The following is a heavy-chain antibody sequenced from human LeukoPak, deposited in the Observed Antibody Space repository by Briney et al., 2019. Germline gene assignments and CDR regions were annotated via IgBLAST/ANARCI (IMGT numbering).Heavy chain of an antibody. J-gene: IGHJ4*02. D-gene: IGHD4/OR15-4a*01. Sequence: GGSLRLSCAASGFTFSDYWMSWVRQVPGKGLEWVADIKKDGSEKNEVDSVKGRFTISRDNAKSSLYLQMHSLRAEDTAVYYCARGPPYGARCDYLDYWGQGTLVTVSS. CDR1: GFTFSDYW. V-gene: IGHV3-7*01. CDR3: ARGPPYGARCDYLDY. CDR2: IKKDGSEK.